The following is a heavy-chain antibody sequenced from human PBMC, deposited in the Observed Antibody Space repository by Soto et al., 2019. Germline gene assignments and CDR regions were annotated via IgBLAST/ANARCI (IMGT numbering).Heavy chain of an antibody. V-gene: IGHV2-26*01. J-gene: IGHJ3*02. CDR2: IFSNDEK. Sequence: QVTLKESGPVLVKPTETLTLTCTVSGFSLSNARMGVSWIRQPPGKALEWLAHIFSNDEKSYSTSLKSRLTISKDTSKSQVVLTMTNMDPVDTATYYCARNRGRWYSSGWPRGAFDIWGQGTMVTVSS. CDR1: GFSLSNARMG. CDR3: ARNRGRWYSSGWPRGAFDI. D-gene: IGHD6-19*01.